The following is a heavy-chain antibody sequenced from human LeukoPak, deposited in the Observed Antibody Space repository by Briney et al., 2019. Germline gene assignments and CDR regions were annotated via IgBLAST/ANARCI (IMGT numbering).Heavy chain of an antibody. CDR3: ARNGYEYYFDY. Sequence: GGSLRLSCAASGFTFSSYAMHWVRQAPGKGLEWGAVISYDGSNKYYADSVKGRFTISRDNSKNTLYLQMNSLRAEDTAVYYCARNGYEYYFDYWGQGTLVTVSS. CDR1: GFTFSSYA. CDR2: ISYDGSNK. J-gene: IGHJ4*02. D-gene: IGHD2-2*03. V-gene: IGHV3-30-3*01.